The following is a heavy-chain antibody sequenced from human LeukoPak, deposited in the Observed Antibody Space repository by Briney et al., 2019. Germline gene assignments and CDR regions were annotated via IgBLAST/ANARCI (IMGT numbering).Heavy chain of an antibody. CDR3: ARDQAGSGHYADY. V-gene: IGHV3-53*01. J-gene: IGHJ4*02. Sequence: GGSLRLSCTVSGFTVSSNSMSWVRQAPGKGLEWVSFIYSDNTHYSDSVKGRFTISRDYSKNTLYLHMNSLRAEDTAVYYCARDQAGSGHYADYWGQGTLVTVSS. CDR1: GFTVSSNS. CDR2: IYSDNT. D-gene: IGHD3-10*01.